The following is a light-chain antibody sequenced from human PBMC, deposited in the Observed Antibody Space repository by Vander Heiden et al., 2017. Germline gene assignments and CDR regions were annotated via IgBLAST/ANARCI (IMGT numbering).Light chain of an antibody. J-gene: IGKJ1*01. Sequence: DIVMTQSPLSLPVTPGEPASISCRSSQSLLHSNGYNYLDWYLQKPGQSPQLLIYLGSNRASGVPDRFSGSGSGTDFTLRISIVDAEDVRVYYCRRSLPTRRTFGPGTKVEIK. CDR3: RRSLPTRRT. V-gene: IGKV2-28*01. CDR2: LGS. CDR1: QSLLHSNGYNY.